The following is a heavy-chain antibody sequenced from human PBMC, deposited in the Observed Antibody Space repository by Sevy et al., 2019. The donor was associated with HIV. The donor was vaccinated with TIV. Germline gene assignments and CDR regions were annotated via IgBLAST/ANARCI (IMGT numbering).Heavy chain of an antibody. Sequence: ASVKVSCKASGYTFTSYDINWVRQATGQGLEWMGWMNPNSGNTGYAQKFQGRVTMTRNTSISTAYMELSSLRSEDTAGYYCARAGDYDSSGYYVYYYYGMDVWGQGTTVTVSS. D-gene: IGHD3-22*01. CDR3: ARAGDYDSSGYYVYYYYGMDV. V-gene: IGHV1-8*01. CDR1: GYTFTSYD. J-gene: IGHJ6*02. CDR2: MNPNSGNT.